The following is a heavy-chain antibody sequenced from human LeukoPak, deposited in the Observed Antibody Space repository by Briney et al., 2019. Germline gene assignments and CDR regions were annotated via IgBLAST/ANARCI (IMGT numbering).Heavy chain of an antibody. D-gene: IGHD6-25*01. CDR2: ISSSNGYI. V-gene: IGHV3-21*01. Sequence: GGSLRLSCVASGFDFNNYCIHWVRQAPGKGLEWVSFISSSNGYIFYSDSVKGRFTVSRDNAKNSVSLQMNSLRAEDTAVYYCARDMSFHGASGYRYFDSWGQGTLVTVSS. CDR3: ARDMSFHGASGYRYFDS. CDR1: GFDFNNYC. J-gene: IGHJ4*02.